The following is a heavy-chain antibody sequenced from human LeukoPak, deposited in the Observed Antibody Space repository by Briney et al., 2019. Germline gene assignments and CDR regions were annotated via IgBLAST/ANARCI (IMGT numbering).Heavy chain of an antibody. Sequence: GGSLRLSCAASGFKFNIYAMSWVRQAPGKGLEWVSSIGSTDTYYADSVKGRFTISRDNSRNTLYLQMNSLRGEDTAVYYCAKDSTANNGVYDAFDIWGQGTLVTVSS. CDR3: AKDSTANNGVYDAFDI. D-gene: IGHD1/OR15-1a*01. V-gene: IGHV3-23*01. CDR2: IGSTDT. J-gene: IGHJ3*02. CDR1: GFKFNIYA.